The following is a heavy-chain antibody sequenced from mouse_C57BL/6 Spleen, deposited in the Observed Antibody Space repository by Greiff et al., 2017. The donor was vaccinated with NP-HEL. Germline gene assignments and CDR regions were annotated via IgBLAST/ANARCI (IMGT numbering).Heavy chain of an antibody. Sequence: VKLQQSGAELARPGASVKLSCKASGYTFTSYGISWVKQRTGQGLEWIGEIYPRSGNTYYNEKFKGKATLTADKSSSTAYMELRSLTSEDSAVYFCARYGNSYPYFDYWGQGTTLTVSS. D-gene: IGHD2-1*01. J-gene: IGHJ2*01. CDR1: GYTFTSYG. V-gene: IGHV1-81*01. CDR2: IYPRSGNT. CDR3: ARYGNSYPYFDY.